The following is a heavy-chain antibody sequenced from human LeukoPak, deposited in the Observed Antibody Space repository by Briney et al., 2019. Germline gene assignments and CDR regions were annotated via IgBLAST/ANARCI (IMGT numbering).Heavy chain of an antibody. CDR1: GGSISSSSYY. J-gene: IGHJ6*03. CDR3: ARVGEIAAPDMDV. V-gene: IGHV4-39*01. Sequence: SETLSLTCTVSGGSISSSSYYWGWIRQPPGKGLEWIGSIYYSGSTYYNPSLKSRVTISVDTSKNQFSLKLSSVTAADTAVYYCARVGEIAAPDMDVWGKGTTVTVSS. CDR2: IYYSGST. D-gene: IGHD6-6*01.